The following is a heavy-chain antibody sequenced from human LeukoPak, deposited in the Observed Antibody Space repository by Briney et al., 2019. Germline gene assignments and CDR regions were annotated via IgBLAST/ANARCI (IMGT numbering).Heavy chain of an antibody. J-gene: IGHJ4*02. CDR1: GYTFTSYG. D-gene: IGHD6-6*01. V-gene: IGHV1-18*01. CDR3: ARERARTPYFDY. CDR2: ISAYNGNT. Sequence: ASVKVSCKASGYTFTSYGISWVRQAPGQGLEWMGWISAYNGNTNYAQKLQGRVTMTTDASTSTAYMELRSLRSDDTAVYYCARERARTPYFDYWGQGTLVTVSS.